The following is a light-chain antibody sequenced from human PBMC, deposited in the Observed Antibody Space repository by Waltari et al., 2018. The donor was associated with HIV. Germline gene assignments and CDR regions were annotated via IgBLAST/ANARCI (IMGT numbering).Light chain of an antibody. CDR3: QSYDSSLSSSV. J-gene: IGLJ2*01. V-gene: IGLV1-40*01. CDR1: SAGYD. CDR2: GNS. Sequence: QSDLTQPPSVSGAPGQRVTISCSGVSAGYDVHWYQQLPGTAPKLLIYGNSNLPSGVLDRFSGSKSGPLASLAITGLQAEDEADYYCQSYDSSLSSSVFGGGTRLTVL.